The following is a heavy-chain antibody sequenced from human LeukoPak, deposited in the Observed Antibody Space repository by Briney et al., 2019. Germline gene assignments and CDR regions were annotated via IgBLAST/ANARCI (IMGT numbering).Heavy chain of an antibody. J-gene: IGHJ4*02. CDR1: GYSISSGHY. V-gene: IGHV4-38-2*01. D-gene: IGHD6-13*01. CDR2: IYHSGST. Sequence: SETLSLTCAVSGYSISSGHYWGWIRPPPGKGLEWIGSIYHSGSTYYNPSLKSRVNISVDTSKNQFSLKLSSVTAADTAVYYCARVDSSSFDYWGQGTLVTVSS. CDR3: ARVDSSSFDY.